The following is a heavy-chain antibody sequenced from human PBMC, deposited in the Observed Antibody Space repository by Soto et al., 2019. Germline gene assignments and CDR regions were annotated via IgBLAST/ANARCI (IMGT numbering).Heavy chain of an antibody. CDR3: AKVFEAVAAELKTVSEDYFDY. J-gene: IGHJ4*02. D-gene: IGHD6-19*01. CDR1: GFTFSSYA. Sequence: GGSLRLSCAASGFTFSSYAMSWVRQAPGKGLEWVSAISGSGGSTYYADSVKGRFTISRDNSKNTLYLQMNSLRAEDTAVYYCAKVFEAVAAELKTVSEDYFDYWGQGTLVTVSS. CDR2: ISGSGGST. V-gene: IGHV3-23*01.